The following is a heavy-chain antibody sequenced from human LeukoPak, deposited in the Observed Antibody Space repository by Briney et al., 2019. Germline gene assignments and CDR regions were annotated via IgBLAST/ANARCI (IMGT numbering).Heavy chain of an antibody. CDR3: ARKKHSTNWYDHYYMDL. Sequence: GASVRVSCKASGYTFTDYYMHWVRQAPGQGLEWMGWINPNSGGTNYPQKFHARITMTRDTSISTAYMELSRLRSDDTAIYYCARKKHSTNWYDHYYMDLWGKGTTVTVSS. CDR1: GYTFTDYY. CDR2: INPNSGGT. D-gene: IGHD6-13*01. V-gene: IGHV1-2*02. J-gene: IGHJ6*03.